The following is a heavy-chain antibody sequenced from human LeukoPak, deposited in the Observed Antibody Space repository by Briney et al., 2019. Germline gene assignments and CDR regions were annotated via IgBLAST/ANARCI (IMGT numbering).Heavy chain of an antibody. Sequence: GGSLRLSCSASGFTFSSFGMHWVRQAPGKGLEWVTLMSYDGNNKYSADSVRGRFSISRDNSKNTLHLQMDSLRPDDTAVYYCARDSYYYDSSGYYYMDYYYGMDVWGQGTTVTVSS. CDR2: MSYDGNNK. D-gene: IGHD3-22*01. CDR3: ARDSYYYDSSGYYYMDYYYGMDV. J-gene: IGHJ6*02. V-gene: IGHV3-30*03. CDR1: GFTFSSFG.